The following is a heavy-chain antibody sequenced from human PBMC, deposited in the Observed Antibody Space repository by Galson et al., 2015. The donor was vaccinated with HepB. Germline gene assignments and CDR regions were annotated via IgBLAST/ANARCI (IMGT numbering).Heavy chain of an antibody. CDR2: INPSGGST. Sequence: SVKVSCKASGYTFTSYYMHWVRQAPGQGLEWMGIINPSGGSTSYAQKFQGRVTMTRDTSTSTVYMELSSLRSEDTAVYYCARDEKGDYYGMDVWGQGTTVTVSS. J-gene: IGHJ6*02. CDR3: ARDEKGDYYGMDV. CDR1: GYTFTSYY. V-gene: IGHV1-46*01.